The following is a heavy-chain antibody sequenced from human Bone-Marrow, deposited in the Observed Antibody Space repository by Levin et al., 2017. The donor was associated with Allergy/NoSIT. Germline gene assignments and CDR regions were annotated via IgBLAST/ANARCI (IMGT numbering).Heavy chain of an antibody. J-gene: IGHJ4*02. CDR1: GFPFDDFT. V-gene: IGHV3-21*01. CDR3: AAATYNYGPFYLDY. Sequence: GGSLRLSCTASGFPFDDFTVHWVRQSPGKGLEWVSSINSRGLYIYYADSLKGRFTVSRDDSKNSLYLDMDNLRAEDTAVYFCAAATYNYGPFYLDYWGRGVLVTVSS. D-gene: IGHD5-18*01. CDR2: INSRGLYI.